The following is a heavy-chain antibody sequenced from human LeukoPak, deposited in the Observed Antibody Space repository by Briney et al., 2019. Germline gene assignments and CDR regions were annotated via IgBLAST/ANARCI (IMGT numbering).Heavy chain of an antibody. CDR1: GYIFSDYA. D-gene: IGHD4-17*01. CDR3: ARARWTSTVTTYYLDY. V-gene: IGHV1-3*01. Sequence: GASVKVSCKASGYIFSDYAIQWVRQAPGQGLEWMGWINAGNGKTKYSQKFQGRVTITREASASTAYLELSGLRSEDTAVYYCARARWTSTVTTYYLDYWGQGTLVTVSS. CDR2: INAGNGKT. J-gene: IGHJ4*02.